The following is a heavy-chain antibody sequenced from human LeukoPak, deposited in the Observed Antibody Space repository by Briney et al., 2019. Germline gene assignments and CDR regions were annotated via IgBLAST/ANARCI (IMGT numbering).Heavy chain of an antibody. CDR3: ARGVVVPTTKVYYYYTDV. Sequence: PSETLSLTCTVSGGSIRSGNSYWSWIRQSAGKGLEWIGRIYISGSTNYNPSLKSRVTISLDTSKNQFSLKLNSVTAADTAVYYCARGVVVPTTKVYYYYTDVWGKGTTVTVSS. CDR2: IYISGST. V-gene: IGHV4-61*02. D-gene: IGHD2-2*01. CDR1: GGSIRSGNSY. J-gene: IGHJ6*03.